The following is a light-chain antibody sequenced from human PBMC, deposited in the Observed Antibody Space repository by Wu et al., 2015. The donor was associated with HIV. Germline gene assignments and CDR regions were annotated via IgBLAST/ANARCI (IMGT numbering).Light chain of an antibody. CDR1: QSVSSDY. V-gene: IGKV3-20*01. CDR2: AAS. CDR3: QQYGSSPLWT. Sequence: EIVLTQSPATLSLSPGERATLSCRASQSVSSDYLAWYQQKPGQAPRLLMYAASSRATGIPDRFSGSGSGTDFTLTISRLEPEDFAVYYCQQYGSSPLWTFGQGTKVEIK. J-gene: IGKJ1*01.